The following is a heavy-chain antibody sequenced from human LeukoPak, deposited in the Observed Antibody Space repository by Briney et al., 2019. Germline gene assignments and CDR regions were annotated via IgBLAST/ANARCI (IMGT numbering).Heavy chain of an antibody. CDR1: GGSLSGYY. CDR2: INHSGST. V-gene: IGHV4-34*01. Sequence: SETLSLTCAVYGGSLSGYYWSWIRQPPGKGLEWIGEINHSGSTNYNPSLKSRVTISVDTSKNQFSLKLSSVTAADTAVYYCARLIVARIQGRRYFDLWGRGTLVTVSS. J-gene: IGHJ2*01. D-gene: IGHD5-18*01. CDR3: ARLIVARIQGRRYFDL.